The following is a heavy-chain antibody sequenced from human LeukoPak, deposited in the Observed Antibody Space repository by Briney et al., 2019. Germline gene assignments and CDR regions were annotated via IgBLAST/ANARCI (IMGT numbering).Heavy chain of an antibody. J-gene: IGHJ6*03. D-gene: IGHD2-21*02. CDR1: GGTFSSYA. V-gene: IGHV1-69*13. CDR3: ARSMVVTAILYYYYMDV. CDR2: IIPIFGTA. Sequence: ASVKVSCKASGGTFSSYAISWVRQAPGQGLEWMGGIIPIFGTANYTQKFQGRVTITADESTSTAYMELSSLRSEDTAVYYCARSMVVTAILYYYYMDVWGKGTTVTVSS.